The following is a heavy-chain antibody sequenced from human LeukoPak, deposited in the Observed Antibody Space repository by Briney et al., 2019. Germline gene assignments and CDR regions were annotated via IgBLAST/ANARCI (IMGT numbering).Heavy chain of an antibody. CDR3: ARDSNDDPVWYFNL. V-gene: IGHV1-2*02. J-gene: IGHJ2*01. CDR1: GYTFTGYY. CDR2: INPNSGGT. Sequence: ASVKVSCKASGYTFTGYYMHWVRQAPGQGLEWMGWINPNSGGTYYPQKFRGRVTMTRDTSINIAYMELSRLRSDDTAMYYCARDSNDDPVWYFNLWGRGTLVTVSS. D-gene: IGHD4-11*01.